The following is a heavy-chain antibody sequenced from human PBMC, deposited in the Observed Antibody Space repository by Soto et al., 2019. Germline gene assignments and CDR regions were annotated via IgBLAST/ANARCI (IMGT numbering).Heavy chain of an antibody. Sequence: QGQLVESGGGVVQPGRSLRLSCAASGFTFTDYAMHWARQAPDKGLEWVAIIWYDGSNIYYADSVKGRFTISRDNSKNTLYLQMNSLGAEDTAVYYCAREKFGDDFDYWGQGTLVTVSS. D-gene: IGHD2-21*02. CDR2: IWYDGSNI. CDR1: GFTFTDYA. J-gene: IGHJ4*02. CDR3: AREKFGDDFDY. V-gene: IGHV3-33*01.